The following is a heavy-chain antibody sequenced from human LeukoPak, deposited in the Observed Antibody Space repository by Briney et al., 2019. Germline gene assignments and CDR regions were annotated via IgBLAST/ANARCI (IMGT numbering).Heavy chain of an antibody. CDR3: ARSNNGGESYYFYYMDV. D-gene: IGHD3-16*01. J-gene: IGHJ6*03. CDR1: GYSITSGYY. V-gene: IGHV4-38-2*02. Sequence: SETLSLTCTVSGYSITSGYYWGWIRQPPGKGLEWIGSIYHTGSTYYNPSLKSRVTISVDTSKNQFSLNLRSVTAADTAVYYCARSNNGGESYYFYYMDVWGKGTTVTVSS. CDR2: IYHTGST.